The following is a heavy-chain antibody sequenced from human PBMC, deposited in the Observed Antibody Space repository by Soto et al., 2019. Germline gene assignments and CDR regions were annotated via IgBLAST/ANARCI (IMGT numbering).Heavy chain of an antibody. CDR3: ARDLVFSGSYTNYYYYGRDV. CDR2: IGTAGDT. J-gene: IGHJ6*02. Sequence: EVQLVESGGGLVQPGGSLRLSCAASGFTFSSYDMHWVRQATGKGLEWVSAIGTAGDTYYPGSVKGRFTISRENAKNSLYLQMNSLSAEDTAVYYCARDLVFSGSYTNYYYYGRDVWGQGTTVTVSS. V-gene: IGHV3-13*01. D-gene: IGHD1-26*01. CDR1: GFTFSSYD.